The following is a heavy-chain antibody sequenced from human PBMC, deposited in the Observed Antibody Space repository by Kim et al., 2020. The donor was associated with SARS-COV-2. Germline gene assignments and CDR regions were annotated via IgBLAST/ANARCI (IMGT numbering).Heavy chain of an antibody. CDR2: INTNTGNP. D-gene: IGHD4-17*01. Sequence: ASVKVSCKASGYTFTSYAMNWVRQAPGQGLEWMGWINTNTGNPTYAQGFTGRFVFSLDTSVSTAYLQISSLKAEDTAVYYCASPSDDYGDYRGFGANWGQGTLVTVSS. CDR3: ASPSDDYGDYRGFGAN. V-gene: IGHV7-4-1*02. CDR1: GYTFTSYA. J-gene: IGHJ4*02.